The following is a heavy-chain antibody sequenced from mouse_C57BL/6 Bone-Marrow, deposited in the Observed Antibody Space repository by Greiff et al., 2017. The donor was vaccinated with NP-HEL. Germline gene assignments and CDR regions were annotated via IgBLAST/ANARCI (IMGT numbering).Heavy chain of an antibody. J-gene: IGHJ3*01. D-gene: IGHD1-1*01. Sequence: EVKVEESGGGLVQPGGSMKLSCAASGFTFSDAWMDWVRQSPEKGLEWVAEIRNKANNHATYYAESVKGRFTISRDDSKSSVYLQMNSLRAEDTGIYYCTGVTTVVATKGFAYWGQGTLVTVSA. CDR2: IRNKANNHAT. CDR1: GFTFSDAW. V-gene: IGHV6-6*01. CDR3: TGVTTVVATKGFAY.